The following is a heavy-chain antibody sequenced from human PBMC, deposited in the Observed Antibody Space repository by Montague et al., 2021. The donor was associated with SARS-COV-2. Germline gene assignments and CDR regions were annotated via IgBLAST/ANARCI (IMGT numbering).Heavy chain of an antibody. V-gene: IGHV6-1*01. J-gene: IGHJ2*01. Sequence: CAISGDSVSSNIATWNWIRQSPSRGLEWLGRTYYRSKWYNDYAVSVKSRVIINPDTSNNRISLQLNSVTPEDTAVYYCARAYCGGDCYFYWYFYLWGRGTLVTASS. D-gene: IGHD2-21*02. CDR1: GDSVSSNIAT. CDR3: ARAYCGGDCYFYWYFYL. CDR2: TYYRSKWYN.